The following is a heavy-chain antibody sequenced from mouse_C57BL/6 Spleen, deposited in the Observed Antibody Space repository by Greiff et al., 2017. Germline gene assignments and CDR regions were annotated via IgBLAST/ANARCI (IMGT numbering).Heavy chain of an antibody. Sequence: EVHLVESGGGLVKPGGSLKLSCAASGFTFSDYGMHWVRQAPEKGLEWVAYISSGSSTIYYADTVKGRFTISRDNAKNTLFLQMTSLRSEDTAMYYCARCYYYGSSPFAYWGQGTLVTVSA. V-gene: IGHV5-17*01. CDR3: ARCYYYGSSPFAY. D-gene: IGHD1-1*01. CDR2: ISSGSSTI. CDR1: GFTFSDYG. J-gene: IGHJ3*01.